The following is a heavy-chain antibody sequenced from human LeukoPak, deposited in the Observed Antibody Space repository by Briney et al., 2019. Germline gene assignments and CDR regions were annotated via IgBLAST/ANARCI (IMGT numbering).Heavy chain of an antibody. V-gene: IGHV1-18*01. CDR3: ARSKGGGYGDHYLSPN. Sequence: ASVKVSCKASGYTFTSYDINWVRQAPGQGLEWMGWISAYNGNTNYAQNLQGRVTVTTDTSTSTAYMELRSLRSDGTAVYYCARSKGGGYGDHYLSPNWGQGTLVTVSS. CDR2: ISAYNGNT. CDR1: GYTFTSYD. J-gene: IGHJ4*02. D-gene: IGHD4-17*01.